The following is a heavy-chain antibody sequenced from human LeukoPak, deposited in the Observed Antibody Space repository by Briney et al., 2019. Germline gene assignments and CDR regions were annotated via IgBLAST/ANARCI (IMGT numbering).Heavy chain of an antibody. CDR1: GGSVSSSNW. D-gene: IGHD2-2*01. CDR2: IYHSGST. J-gene: IGHJ4*02. Sequence: SETLSLTCAVSGGSVSSSNWWSWVRQPPGKGLEWIGEIYHSGSTNYNPSLKSRVTISVDKSKNLFSLKLRSAIAADTAVNYCVRDCSSTSCYAAIDYWSQGTLVTVSS. V-gene: IGHV4-4*02. CDR3: VRDCSSTSCYAAIDY.